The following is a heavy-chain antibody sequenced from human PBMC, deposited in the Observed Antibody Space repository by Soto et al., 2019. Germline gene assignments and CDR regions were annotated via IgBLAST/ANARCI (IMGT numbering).Heavy chain of an antibody. CDR2: IYHSGST. D-gene: IGHD3-22*01. Sequence: QLQLQESGSGLVKPSQTPSLTCAVSGGSISSGGYSWSWIRQPPGKGLEWIGYIYHSGSTYYNPSLKSRVTISVDRSKNQFSLKLSSVTAADTAVYYCARLRDYYDSSGYYRTRYFDYWGQGTLVTVSS. V-gene: IGHV4-30-2*01. CDR3: ARLRDYYDSSGYYRTRYFDY. J-gene: IGHJ4*02. CDR1: GGSISSGGYS.